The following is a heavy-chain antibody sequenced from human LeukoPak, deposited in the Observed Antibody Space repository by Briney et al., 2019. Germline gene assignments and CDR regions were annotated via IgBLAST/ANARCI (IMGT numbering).Heavy chain of an antibody. CDR1: GGSISSYY. J-gene: IGHJ4*02. V-gene: IGHV4-59*12. Sequence: SETLSLTCTVSGGSISSYYWSWIRQPPGKGLEWIGYIYYSGSTNYNPSLKSRVTISVDTSKNQFSLKLSSVTAADTAVYYCARLPVGYCSSTSCYGHFDYWGQGTLVTVSS. CDR3: ARLPVGYCSSTSCYGHFDY. D-gene: IGHD2-2*03. CDR2: IYYSGST.